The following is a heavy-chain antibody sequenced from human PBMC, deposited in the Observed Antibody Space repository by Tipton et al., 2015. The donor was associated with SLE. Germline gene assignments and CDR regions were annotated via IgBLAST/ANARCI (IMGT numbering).Heavy chain of an antibody. CDR2: IHHSGTT. J-gene: IGHJ5*02. CDR1: GFSISSAYY. V-gene: IGHV4-38-2*02. Sequence: TLSLTCTVSGFSISSAYYWGWIRQPPGKGLEWIGSIHHSGTTYYNPSLKSRVTISIDTSKNQFSLQLNSVTAADTAVYYCAREDSSSWFYTRFDPWGQGTLVTVSS. CDR3: AREDSSSWFYTRFDP. D-gene: IGHD2-2*02.